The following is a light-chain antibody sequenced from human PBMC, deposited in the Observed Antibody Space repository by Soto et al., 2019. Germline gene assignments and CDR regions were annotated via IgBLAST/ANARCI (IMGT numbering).Light chain of an antibody. V-gene: IGKV1-5*03. CDR3: QQYGSSSPMYT. CDR1: QSISSW. J-gene: IGKJ2*01. CDR2: KES. Sequence: DIPMTQSPSTLSPSVGDRVTITCRASQSISSWLAWYQQKPGKAPKLLIYKESFLEGGVPSRFSGSGSGTEFTLTISCLQPDDFASYYCQQYGSSSPMYTFGQGTKLEIK.